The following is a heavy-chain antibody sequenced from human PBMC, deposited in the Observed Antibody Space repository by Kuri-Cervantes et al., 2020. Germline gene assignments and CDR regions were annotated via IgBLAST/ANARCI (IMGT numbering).Heavy chain of an antibody. J-gene: IGHJ5*02. CDR1: GGTFSSYA. V-gene: IGHV1-69*06. CDR3: ARDTLATTQTTVNWFDP. D-gene: IGHD1-14*01. CDR2: IIPIFGTA. Sequence: SVKVSCKASGGTFSSYAISWVRQAPGQGLEWMGGIIPIFGTANYAQKFQGRVTITADKSTSTAYMELSSLRSEDTAVYYCARDTLATTQTTVNWFDPWGQGTLVTVSS.